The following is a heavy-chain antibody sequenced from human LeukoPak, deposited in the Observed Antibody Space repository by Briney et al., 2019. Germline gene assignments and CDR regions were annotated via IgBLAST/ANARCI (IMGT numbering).Heavy chain of an antibody. J-gene: IGHJ3*02. CDR2: VRDDGTNK. Sequence: GGSLRLSCASSGFSFSNYGMHWVRQAPGKGLEWVAFVRDDGTNKYYADSVKGRFTISRDNAKNSLYLQMNSLRAEDTAVYYCARWDAFDIWGQGTMVTVSS. D-gene: IGHD2-15*01. CDR1: GFSFSNYG. CDR3: ARWDAFDI. V-gene: IGHV3-30*02.